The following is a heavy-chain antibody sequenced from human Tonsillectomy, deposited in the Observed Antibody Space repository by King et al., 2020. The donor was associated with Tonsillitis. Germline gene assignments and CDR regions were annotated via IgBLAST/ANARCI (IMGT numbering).Heavy chain of an antibody. CDR3: AKGEGSSSFPDY. CDR1: GFTLRRYA. V-gene: IGHV3-23*04. CDR2: ISGDGGTT. Sequence: VQLVESGGGLVQPGGSLRLSCAASGFTLRRYAMSWVRQAPGKGLIWVSAISGDGGTTYYADSVKGRFTISRDNSKNTLFLQMNSLRAEDTAIYYCAKGEGSSSFPDYWGQGTLVSVSS. D-gene: IGHD6-6*01. J-gene: IGHJ4*02.